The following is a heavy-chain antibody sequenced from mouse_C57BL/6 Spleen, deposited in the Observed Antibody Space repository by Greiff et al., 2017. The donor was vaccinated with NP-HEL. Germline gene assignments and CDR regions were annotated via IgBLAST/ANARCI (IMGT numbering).Heavy chain of an antibody. V-gene: IGHV1-69*01. D-gene: IGHD1-1*01. CDR2: IDPSDSYT. J-gene: IGHJ2*01. CDR1: GYTFTSYW. Sequence: QVQLQQSGAELVMPGASVKLSCKASGYTFTSYWMHWVKQRPGQGLEWIGEIDPSDSYTNYNQKFKGKSTLTVDKSSSTAYMQLSSLTSEDSAVYYCARPGSRDYFDYWGQGTTLTVSS. CDR3: ARPGSRDYFDY.